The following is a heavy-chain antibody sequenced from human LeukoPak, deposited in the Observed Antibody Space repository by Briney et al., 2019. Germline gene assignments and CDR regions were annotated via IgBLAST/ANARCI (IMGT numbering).Heavy chain of an antibody. Sequence: GGSLRLSCAASGFTFSSYGMHWVRQAPGKGLEWVAVISYDGSNKYYADSVKGRFTISRDNSKNTLYLQMNSLRAEDTAVYYCAKDRRSSGYLVDYWGQGTLVTVSS. J-gene: IGHJ4*02. V-gene: IGHV3-30*18. D-gene: IGHD3-22*01. CDR2: ISYDGSNK. CDR1: GFTFSSYG. CDR3: AKDRRSSGYLVDY.